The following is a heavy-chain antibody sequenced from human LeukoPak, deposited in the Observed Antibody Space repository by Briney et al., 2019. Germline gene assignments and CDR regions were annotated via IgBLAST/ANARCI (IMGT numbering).Heavy chain of an antibody. CDR1: GFTFSSYS. J-gene: IGHJ4*02. V-gene: IGHV3-21*01. Sequence: SGRSLRLSCAASGFTFSSYSMNWVRQAPGKGLEWVSSISSSSSYIYYADSVKGRFTISRDNAKNSLYLQMNSLRAEDTAVYYCARDKGMITFARLAYFDYWGQGTLVTVSS. D-gene: IGHD3-16*01. CDR2: ISSSSSYI. CDR3: ARDKGMITFARLAYFDY.